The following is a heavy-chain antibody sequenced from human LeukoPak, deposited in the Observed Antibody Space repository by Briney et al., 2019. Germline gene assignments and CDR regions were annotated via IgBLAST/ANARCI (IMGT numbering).Heavy chain of an antibody. J-gene: IGHJ4*02. CDR2: IYYSGST. CDR1: GGSISSYY. CDR3: ARVPSRYPHFDY. D-gene: IGHD2-15*01. Sequence: SETLSLTCTVSGGSISSYYWSWIRQPPGKGLEWIGYIYYSGSTNYNPSLKSRVTISVDTSKNQFSLKLSSVTAADTAVYYCARVPSRYPHFDYWGQGTLVTVSS. V-gene: IGHV4-59*01.